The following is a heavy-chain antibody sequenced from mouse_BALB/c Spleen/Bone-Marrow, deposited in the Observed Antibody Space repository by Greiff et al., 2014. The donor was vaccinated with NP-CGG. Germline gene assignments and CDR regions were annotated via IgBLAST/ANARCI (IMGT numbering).Heavy chain of an antibody. V-gene: IGHV8-12*01. CDR2: IYWDDDK. Sequence: ESGPGILQPSQTLSLTCSFSGFSLSTSGMGVSWIRQPSGKGLEWLAHIYWDDDKRYNPSLKSRLTISKDTSSNQVFLKITSVDTADTATYYCARKVPYAMDYWGQGTSVTVSS. J-gene: IGHJ4*01. CDR3: ARKVPYAMDY. CDR1: GFSLSTSGMG.